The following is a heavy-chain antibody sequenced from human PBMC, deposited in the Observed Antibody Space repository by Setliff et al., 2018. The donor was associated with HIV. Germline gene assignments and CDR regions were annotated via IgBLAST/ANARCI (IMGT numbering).Heavy chain of an antibody. D-gene: IGHD3-10*01. CDR3: ARSAMVRGVLRGFDP. V-gene: IGHV3-21*01. Sequence: PGGSLRLSCAASGFTFSSYSMNWVRQAPGKGLEWVSSISSSSSYIYYADSVKGRFTIPRDNAKNSLYLQMNSLRAEDTAVYYCARSAMVRGVLRGFDPWGQGTLVTVSS. CDR2: ISSSSSYI. J-gene: IGHJ5*02. CDR1: GFTFSSYS.